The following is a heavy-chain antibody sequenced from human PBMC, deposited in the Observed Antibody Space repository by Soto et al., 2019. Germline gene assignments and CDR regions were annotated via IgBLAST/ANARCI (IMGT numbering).Heavy chain of an antibody. CDR3: ANLFGSGSYMWFDP. Sequence: GGSLRLSCAASGFTFSSYAMNWVRQAPGKGLEWVSAISGSGGSTYYADSVKGRFTISRDNSKNTLYLQMNSLRAEDTAVYYCANLFGSGSYMWFDPWGQGTLVTVSS. CDR2: ISGSGGST. CDR1: GFTFSSYA. J-gene: IGHJ5*02. D-gene: IGHD3-10*01. V-gene: IGHV3-23*01.